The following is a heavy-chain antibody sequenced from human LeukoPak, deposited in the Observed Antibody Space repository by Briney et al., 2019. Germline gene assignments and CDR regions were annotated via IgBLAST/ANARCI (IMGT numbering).Heavy chain of an antibody. CDR1: GFTFSSYA. D-gene: IGHD5-24*01. J-gene: IGHJ4*02. CDR2: ISGSGGST. Sequence: GGFLRLSCAASGFTFSSYAMSWVRQAPGEGLEWVSAISGSGGSTYYADSVKGRFTISRDNSKNTLYLQMNSLRAEDTAVYYCAKLKGPLQFYPFDYWGQGTLVTVSS. V-gene: IGHV3-23*01. CDR3: AKLKGPLQFYPFDY.